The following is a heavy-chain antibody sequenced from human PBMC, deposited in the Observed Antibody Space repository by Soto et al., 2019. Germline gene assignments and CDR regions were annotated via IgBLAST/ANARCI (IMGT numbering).Heavy chain of an antibody. D-gene: IGHD3-3*01. V-gene: IGHV4-38-2*02. CDR1: GFSISSDYY. Sequence: SETLSLTCAASGFSISSDYYWGWLRQPPGKGLEWIGSIDHSGSTNYNPSLKSRVTITVDTSKNQFSLKLSSVTAADTAVDYCSRDHTYYDFWSGYYRAFYFDYWGQGTLVTVSS. J-gene: IGHJ4*02. CDR3: SRDHTYYDFWSGYYRAFYFDY. CDR2: IDHSGST.